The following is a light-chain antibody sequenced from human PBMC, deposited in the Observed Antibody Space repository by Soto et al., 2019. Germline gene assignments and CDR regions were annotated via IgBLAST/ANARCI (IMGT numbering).Light chain of an antibody. CDR1: QSVSGW. CDR2: KAS. CDR3: QQYYISSPWT. Sequence: DIQMTQSPSTLSASVGDRVTITCRASQSVSGWLAWYQQKPGKAPKLLIYKASSLESGVPSRFSGSGSGTHFTLTISSLQPDDFASYYCQQYYISSPWTFGQGTKVEVK. J-gene: IGKJ1*01. V-gene: IGKV1-5*03.